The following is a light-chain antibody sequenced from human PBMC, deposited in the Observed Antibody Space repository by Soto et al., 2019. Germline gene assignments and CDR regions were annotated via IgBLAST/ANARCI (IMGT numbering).Light chain of an antibody. Sequence: QTVVTQPPSVSGAPGQRVTISCTGSSSNIGAGYDVQWYQQLPGAAPKLLIFGNSNRPSGVPDRFSGSRSGTSASLSITGRQAEDEADYFCQSYDISLSVSVIFGGGTKVTVL. V-gene: IGLV1-40*01. J-gene: IGLJ2*01. CDR2: GNS. CDR3: QSYDISLSVSVI. CDR1: SSNIGAGYD.